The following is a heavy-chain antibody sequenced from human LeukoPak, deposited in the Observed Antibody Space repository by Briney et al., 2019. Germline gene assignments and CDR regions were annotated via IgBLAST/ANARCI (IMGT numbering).Heavy chain of an antibody. CDR1: GFTFSNYW. D-gene: IGHD5-18*01. Sequence: GGSLTLSCAASGFTFSNYWVNWVRQAPGKGLEWLANIKQDGSEKYYVDSVKGRFTSSRDNTKNSVYLQMSSLRAEDTAVYYCARSSPDRGYRYGLDIWGQGTLGTVSS. CDR3: ARSSPDRGYRYGLDI. V-gene: IGHV3-7*01. J-gene: IGHJ4*02. CDR2: IKQDGSEK.